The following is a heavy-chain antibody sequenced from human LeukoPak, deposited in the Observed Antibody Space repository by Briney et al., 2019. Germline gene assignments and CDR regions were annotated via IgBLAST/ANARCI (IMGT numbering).Heavy chain of an antibody. CDR1: GFNFRAYN. CDR2: MSTSSTYI. V-gene: IGHV3-21*06. Sequence: PGGSLRLSCATSGFNFRAYNMNWVRQAPGKGLEWVSSMSTSSTYIYYADSIKGRFTISRDDARNFQYLQMDSLRPEDTAVYYSVKDFVLGYCNLPTCRYPYDSWGQGALVTVSS. CDR3: VKDFVLGYCNLPTCRYPYDS. J-gene: IGHJ4*02. D-gene: IGHD6-13*01.